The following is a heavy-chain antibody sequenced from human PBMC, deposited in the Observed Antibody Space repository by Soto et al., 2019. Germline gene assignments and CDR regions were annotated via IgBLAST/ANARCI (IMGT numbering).Heavy chain of an antibody. CDR1: GGSISSYY. J-gene: IGHJ6*03. D-gene: IGHD2-15*01. V-gene: IGHV4-59*08. CDR3: ARLLLPCYYYYYMDV. CDR2: IYYSGST. Sequence: KTSETLSLTCTVSGGSISSYYWSWIRQPPGKGLEWIGYIYYSGSTNYNPSLKSRVTISVDTSKNQFSLKLSSVTAADTAVYYCARLLLPCYYYYYMDVWGKGTTVTVSS.